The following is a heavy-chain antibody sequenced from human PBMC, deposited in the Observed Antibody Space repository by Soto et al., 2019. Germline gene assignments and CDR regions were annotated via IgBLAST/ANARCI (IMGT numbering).Heavy chain of an antibody. CDR3: ARVIHYYDTSGYYAWYFDY. D-gene: IGHD3-22*01. CDR2: IYYSGST. Sequence: SETLSLTCTVSGGSISSYYWTWIRQPPGKGLEWIGHIYYSGSTSYNPSLKSRVSISVNTSKKEFSLKLSSVNAADTAVYYCARVIHYYDTSGYYAWYFDYWGQGRLVT. CDR1: GGSISSYY. V-gene: IGHV4-59*01. J-gene: IGHJ4*02.